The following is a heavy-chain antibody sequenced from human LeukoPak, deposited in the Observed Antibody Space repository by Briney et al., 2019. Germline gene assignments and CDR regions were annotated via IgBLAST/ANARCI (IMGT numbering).Heavy chain of an antibody. CDR1: GFAFSSCA. CDR3: ASGFRYSGYDAGNLA. CDR2: IYSGGST. J-gene: IGHJ4*02. Sequence: GGSLRLSCAASGFAFSSCAMSWVRQAPGKGLEWVSVIYSGGSTYYADSVKGRFTISRDNAKNTLYLQMNSLRAEDTAVYYCASGFRYSGYDAGNLAWGQGTLVTVSS. D-gene: IGHD5-12*01. V-gene: IGHV3-66*01.